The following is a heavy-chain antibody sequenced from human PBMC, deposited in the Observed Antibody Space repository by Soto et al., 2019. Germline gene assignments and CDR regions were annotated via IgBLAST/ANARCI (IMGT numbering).Heavy chain of an antibody. D-gene: IGHD3-10*01. J-gene: IGHJ5*02. CDR3: AQLGLMTFSHKHYFNP. Sequence: GGSLRLSCVASRFSFDKYAMSWVRQAPGKGLEWVSAIKSDGSSTYYAASVKDQFIISRDNSKNTLYLQLNSLRAEDTAVYYCAQLGLMTFSHKHYFNPWGRGTLVTVSS. CDR2: IKSDGSST. CDR1: RFSFDKYA. V-gene: IGHV3-23*01.